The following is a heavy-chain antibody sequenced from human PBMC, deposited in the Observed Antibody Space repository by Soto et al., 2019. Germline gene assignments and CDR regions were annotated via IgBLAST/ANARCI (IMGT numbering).Heavy chain of an antibody. D-gene: IGHD3-10*01. Sequence: SETLSLTCTVSGGSISSGDYYWSWIRQHPGKGLEWIGYIYYSGSTYYNPSLGSRVTISVDTSKNQFSLKLSSVTAADTAMYYCVRHAARFGELDAFDIWGQGTMVTVSS. CDR2: IYYSGST. CDR3: VRHAARFGELDAFDI. V-gene: IGHV4-31*03. CDR1: GGSISSGDYY. J-gene: IGHJ3*02.